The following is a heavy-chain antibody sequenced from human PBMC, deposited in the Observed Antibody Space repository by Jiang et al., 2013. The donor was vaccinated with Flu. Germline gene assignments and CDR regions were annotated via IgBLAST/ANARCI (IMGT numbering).Heavy chain of an antibody. J-gene: IGHJ6*02. CDR3: ARHGILVGILSRHQSMDYGDYYYYAMGV. V-gene: IGHV4-39*01. D-gene: IGHD2/OR15-2a*01. Sequence: LLKPSETLSLTCTASGGSVTSSRYSWAWIRQPPGKGLEWIGSINYSGGTHKNPSLQSRVTISVDTSKNQVSLKVTSVTAADTAVYYCARHGILVGILSRHQSMDYGDYYYYAMGVWGQGTTVTVS. CDR1: GGSVTSSRYS. CDR2: INYSGGT.